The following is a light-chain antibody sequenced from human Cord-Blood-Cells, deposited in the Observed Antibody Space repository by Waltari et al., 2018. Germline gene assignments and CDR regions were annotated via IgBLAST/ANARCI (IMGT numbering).Light chain of an antibody. CDR1: ALPKQY. Sequence: SYELTQPPSVSVSPGQTAGITCSGDALPKQYASWYQQKPGQAPVLVIYKDSERPPGNPERFSGSSSGTTVTLTISGVQAEDEADYYCQSADSSGTYPVVFGGGTKLTVL. CDR3: QSADSSGTYPVV. J-gene: IGLJ2*01. V-gene: IGLV3-25*03. CDR2: KDS.